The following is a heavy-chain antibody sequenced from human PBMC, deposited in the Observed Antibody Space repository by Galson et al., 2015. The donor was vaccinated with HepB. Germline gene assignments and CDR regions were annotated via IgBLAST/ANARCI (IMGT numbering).Heavy chain of an antibody. Sequence: SVKVSCKASGGTFSSYAIGWVRQAPGQGLEWMGGIIPIFGTANYAQKFQGRVTITADESTSTAYMELSSLRSEDTAVYYCVSMIFGVVLFDYWGQGTLVTVSS. CDR3: VSMIFGVVLFDY. CDR1: GGTFSSYA. J-gene: IGHJ4*02. D-gene: IGHD3-3*01. V-gene: IGHV1-69*13. CDR2: IIPIFGTA.